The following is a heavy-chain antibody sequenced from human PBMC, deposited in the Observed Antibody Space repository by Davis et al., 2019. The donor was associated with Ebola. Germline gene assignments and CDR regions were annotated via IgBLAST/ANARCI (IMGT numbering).Heavy chain of an antibody. J-gene: IGHJ6*02. CDR2: ISSSSSTI. D-gene: IGHD2-8*01. CDR1: GFTFSSYS. CDR3: ARDGAGCTNGVCFYYYYGMDV. Sequence: GESLKISCAASGFTFSSYSMNWVRQAPGKGLEWVSYISSSSSTIYYADSVKGRFTISRDNAKNSLYLQMNSLRDEDTAVYYCARDGAGCTNGVCFYYYYGMDVWGQGTTVTVSS. V-gene: IGHV3-48*02.